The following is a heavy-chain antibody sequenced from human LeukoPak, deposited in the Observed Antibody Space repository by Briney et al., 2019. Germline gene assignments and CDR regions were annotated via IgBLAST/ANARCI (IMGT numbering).Heavy chain of an antibody. CDR2: INWTGGST. CDR3: ARTTVTTDGVFDY. J-gene: IGHJ4*02. D-gene: IGHD4-17*01. Sequence: PGGSLRLSCAASGFTFDDYGMSWVRQAPGKGLEWVSGINWTGGSTGYADSVKGRFTISRDNAKNSLYLQMNSLSAEYTALYYCARTTVTTDGVFDYWGQGTLVTVSS. V-gene: IGHV3-20*04. CDR1: GFTFDDYG.